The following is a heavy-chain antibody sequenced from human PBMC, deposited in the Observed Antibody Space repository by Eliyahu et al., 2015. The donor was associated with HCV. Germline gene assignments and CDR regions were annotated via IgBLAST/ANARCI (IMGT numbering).Heavy chain of an antibody. CDR3: AGPLGTTVYDSYAFYV. D-gene: IGHD7-27*01. J-gene: IGHJ3*01. CDR1: GESVTASF. Sequence: QVQLKESGPGLVRPSATLSLSCSISGESVTASFWSWIRQPVGKGLEWIGRVSASGATSYNPALKSRVTMTVDAAKNQFSLRLTSVTAADTAVYYCAGPLGTTVYDSYAFYVWGQGTRVTVS. V-gene: IGHV4-4*07. CDR2: VSASGAT.